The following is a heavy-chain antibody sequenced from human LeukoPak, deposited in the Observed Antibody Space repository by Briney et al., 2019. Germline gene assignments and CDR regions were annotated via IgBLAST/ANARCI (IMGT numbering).Heavy chain of an antibody. Sequence: PGGSLRLSCAASGFTFSIHWMHWVRQAPGKGLVWVSRMNTDGTNTAYADSVKGRFTISRDNARNTLYLQMNSLRAEDTAMYYCARGRYSGTTYYFDYWGQGTLVTVSS. CDR1: GFTFSIHW. J-gene: IGHJ4*02. V-gene: IGHV3-74*01. CDR3: ARGRYSGTTYYFDY. D-gene: IGHD5-12*01. CDR2: MNTDGTNT.